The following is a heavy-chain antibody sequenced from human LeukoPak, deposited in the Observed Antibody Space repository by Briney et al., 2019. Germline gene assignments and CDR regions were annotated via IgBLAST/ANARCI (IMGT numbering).Heavy chain of an antibody. CDR1: GYTFTGYY. Sequence: DSLKVSCKASGYTFTGYYMHWVRQAPGQGLEWMGWINPNSGGTNHAQKFQGRVTMTRDTSISTAYMELSRLRSDDTAVYYCASDFSIAAAVDHWGQGTLVTVSS. J-gene: IGHJ4*02. CDR3: ASDFSIAAAVDH. CDR2: INPNSGGT. D-gene: IGHD6-13*01. V-gene: IGHV1-2*02.